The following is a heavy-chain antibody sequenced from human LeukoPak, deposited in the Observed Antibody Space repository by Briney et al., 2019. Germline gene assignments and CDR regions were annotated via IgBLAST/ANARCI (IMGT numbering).Heavy chain of an antibody. V-gene: IGHV3-30*03. CDR2: ISDDGTVK. CDR1: GFTVRTFG. Sequence: PGGSLRLSCAASGFTVRTFGIHWVRQAPRKGLQWVAVISDDGTVKHYADSVKGRFTISSDNYRNTVSLQMNTLRTEDTAVYYCVRDRGGAGYNLGDWGQGTLVTVSS. D-gene: IGHD5-24*01. J-gene: IGHJ4*02. CDR3: VRDRGGAGYNLGD.